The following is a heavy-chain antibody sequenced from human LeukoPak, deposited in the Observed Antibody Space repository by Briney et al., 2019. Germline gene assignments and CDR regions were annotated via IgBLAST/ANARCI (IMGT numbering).Heavy chain of an antibody. D-gene: IGHD3-22*01. J-gene: IGHJ4*02. CDR2: ISAYNGNT. CDR1: GYTFTSYG. CDR3: ARDKRAYYDSSGYYFFDY. Sequence: ASVKVSCKASGYTFTSYGISWVRQAPGQGLEWMGWISAYNGNTNYAQKLQGRVTMTPDTSTSTAYMELRSLRSDDTAVYYCARDKRAYYDSSGYYFFDYWGQGTLVTVSS. V-gene: IGHV1-18*01.